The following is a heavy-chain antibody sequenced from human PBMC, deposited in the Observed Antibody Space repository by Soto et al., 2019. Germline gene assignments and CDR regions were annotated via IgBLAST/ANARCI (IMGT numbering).Heavy chain of an antibody. Sequence: GGSLRLSCAASGLTFSSYGMHGVRQAPGKGLVWVSRINPDGSATNYADSVKGRFTISRDNAKNTLYLQMNSLRAEDTAVFYCGRGGSDSPMAPGYWGQGTLVTVSS. CDR1: GLTFSSYG. V-gene: IGHV3-74*01. D-gene: IGHD5-18*01. CDR3: GRGGSDSPMAPGY. CDR2: INPDGSAT. J-gene: IGHJ4*02.